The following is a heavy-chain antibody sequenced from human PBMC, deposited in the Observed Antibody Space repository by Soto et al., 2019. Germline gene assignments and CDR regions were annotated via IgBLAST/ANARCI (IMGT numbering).Heavy chain of an antibody. D-gene: IGHD3-16*01. J-gene: IGHJ4*02. Sequence: GGSLRLSCAASGFTFSGYAMSWVRQAPGKGLEWVSTISNSGGSTWYAGSVKGRFTISRDNSKKTLDLQMNSLRAEDTAVYYCLMGYFFDYWGQGTLVTVSS. CDR2: ISNSGGST. CDR3: LMGYFFDY. V-gene: IGHV3-23*01. CDR1: GFTFSGYA.